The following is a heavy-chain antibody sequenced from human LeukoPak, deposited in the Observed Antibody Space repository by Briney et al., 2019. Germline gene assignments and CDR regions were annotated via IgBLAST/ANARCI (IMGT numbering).Heavy chain of an antibody. CDR2: ISSSSSYI. CDR3: ARDPQAIYYSSGPY. Sequence: GGSLRLSCAASGFTFSSYSMNWVRQAPGKGLEWVSSISSSSSYIYYADSVKGRFTISRDNAKNSLYLQMNSLRAEDTAVYYCARDPQAIYYSSGPYWGQGTLVTVSS. J-gene: IGHJ4*02. V-gene: IGHV3-21*01. D-gene: IGHD6-19*01. CDR1: GFTFSSYS.